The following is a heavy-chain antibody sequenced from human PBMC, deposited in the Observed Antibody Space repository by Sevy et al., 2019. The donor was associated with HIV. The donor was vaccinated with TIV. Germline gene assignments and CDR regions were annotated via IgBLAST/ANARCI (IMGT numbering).Heavy chain of an antibody. J-gene: IGHJ5*02. CDR1: GGSISSYY. V-gene: IGHV4-59*08. D-gene: IGHD3-3*01. Sequence: SETLSLTCTVSGGSISSYYWSWIRQPPGKGLEWIGYIYYSGSSNYNPYLKSRVTISVDTSKNQFSLKLSSVTAADTAVYYCARHNKHYDFWSDLNWFDPWGQGTLVTVSS. CDR3: ARHNKHYDFWSDLNWFDP. CDR2: IYYSGSS.